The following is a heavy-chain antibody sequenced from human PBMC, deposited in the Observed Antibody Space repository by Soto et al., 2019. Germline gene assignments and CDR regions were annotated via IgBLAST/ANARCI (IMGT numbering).Heavy chain of an antibody. Sequence: QMQLVQSGPEVKKPGTSVKVSCKASGFTFTSSAVQWVRQARGQRLEWIGWIVVGSGNTNYAQKFQERVTITRDMSTSTAYMELSSLRSEDTAVYYCAADGDWNYRFDYWGQGTLVTVSS. CDR3: AADGDWNYRFDY. CDR2: IVVGSGNT. CDR1: GFTFTSSA. D-gene: IGHD1-7*01. V-gene: IGHV1-58*01. J-gene: IGHJ4*02.